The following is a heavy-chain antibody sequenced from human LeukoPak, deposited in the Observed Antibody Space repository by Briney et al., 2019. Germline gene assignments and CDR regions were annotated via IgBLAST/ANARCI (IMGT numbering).Heavy chain of an antibody. Sequence: SETLSLTCTVSGGSISSYYWSWIRQPPGKGLEWIGYIYYSGSTNYNPSLKSRVTISVDTSKNQFSLKLSSVTAADTAVYYCARDGHSLDAFDIWGQGTMVTVSS. J-gene: IGHJ3*02. CDR2: IYYSGST. CDR3: ARDGHSLDAFDI. V-gene: IGHV4-59*01. CDR1: GGSISSYY.